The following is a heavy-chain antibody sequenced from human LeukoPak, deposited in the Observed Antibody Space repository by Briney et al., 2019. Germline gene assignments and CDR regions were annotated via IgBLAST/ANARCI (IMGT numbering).Heavy chain of an antibody. CDR1: NGSVSIGSYY. CDR3: ARTNDFWTGYYEK. CDR2: IYVSGST. Sequence: SETLSLTCTVSNGSVSIGSYYWSWIRQPAGKGLEWIGRIYVSGSTDYNPSLKSRVTIFKDMSKNQFSLRLSSVTAADTAVYYCARTNDFWTGYYEKWGQGILVTVSS. J-gene: IGHJ4*02. V-gene: IGHV4-61*02. D-gene: IGHD3/OR15-3a*01.